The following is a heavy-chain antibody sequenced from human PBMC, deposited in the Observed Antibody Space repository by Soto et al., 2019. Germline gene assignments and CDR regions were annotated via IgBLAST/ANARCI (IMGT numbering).Heavy chain of an antibody. CDR2: ITGSGDIT. V-gene: IGHV3-23*01. CDR3: AKEEDSGGYKGFSFDF. CDR1: GFTFTFYA. J-gene: IGHJ4*02. D-gene: IGHD3-22*01. Sequence: VGSLRLSCAASGFTFTFYAMSWVRQAPGKGLQWVSGITGSGDITYYADSVKDRFTISRDNSKNTLYLQMNSLRAEDTAVYYCAKEEDSGGYKGFSFDFCGQRALVTVSS.